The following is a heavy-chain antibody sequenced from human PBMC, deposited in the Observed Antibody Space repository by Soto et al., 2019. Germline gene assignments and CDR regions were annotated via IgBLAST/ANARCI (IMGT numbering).Heavy chain of an antibody. CDR3: ALWYRAASSTEYFQH. CDR2: ISAYNGNT. V-gene: IGHV1-18*01. CDR1: GYTFTSYG. J-gene: IGHJ1*01. Sequence: ASVKVSCKASGYTFTSYGISWVRQAPGQGLEWMGWISAYNGNTNYAQKLQGRVTMTTDTSTSTAYMELRSLRSDDTAVYYCALWYRAASSTEYFQHWGQGTLVTVSS. D-gene: IGHD2-15*01.